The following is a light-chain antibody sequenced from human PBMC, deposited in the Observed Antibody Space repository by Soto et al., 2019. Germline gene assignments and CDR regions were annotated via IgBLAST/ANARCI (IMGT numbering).Light chain of an antibody. CDR1: QSVTSSY. V-gene: IGKV3-20*01. J-gene: IGKJ1*01. Sequence: IVLAQPPGTLVLSPGERATLSWRTSQSVTSSYLAWYQQIPGQAPRLLIHGTSSRATGIPDRFSGSGSGTDFTLTITRLEPADFAVYYCQLYGSSSWTFGQGTKVDI. CDR3: QLYGSSSWT. CDR2: GTS.